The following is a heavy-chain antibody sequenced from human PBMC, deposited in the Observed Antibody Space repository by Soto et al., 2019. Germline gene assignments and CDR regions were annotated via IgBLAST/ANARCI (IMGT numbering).Heavy chain of an antibody. V-gene: IGHV4-30-4*01. Sequence: SETLSLTCTVSGGSISSGDYYWSWIRQPPGKGLEWIGYIYYSGSTYYNPSLKSRVTISVDTSKNQFSLKLSSVTAADTAVYYCARDGVGGTVTRDGMDVWGQGTTVTVSS. CDR3: ARDGVGGTVTRDGMDV. CDR1: GGSISSGDYY. CDR2: IYYSGST. D-gene: IGHD4-17*01. J-gene: IGHJ6*02.